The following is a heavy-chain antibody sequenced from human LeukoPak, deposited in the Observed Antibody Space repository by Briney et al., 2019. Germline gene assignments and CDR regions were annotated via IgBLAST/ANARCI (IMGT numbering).Heavy chain of an antibody. CDR2: ISRNSDGI. CDR1: GFTFDDYA. Sequence: SLRLSCAASGFTFDDYAMHWVRQAPGKGLEWVSGISRNSDGIGYADSVKGRFTTSRDNAKNSLYLQMNNLRTGDTALYYCAKSGAVSGIFDYWGQGTLVTVSS. D-gene: IGHD6-19*01. V-gene: IGHV3-9*01. J-gene: IGHJ4*02. CDR3: AKSGAVSGIFDY.